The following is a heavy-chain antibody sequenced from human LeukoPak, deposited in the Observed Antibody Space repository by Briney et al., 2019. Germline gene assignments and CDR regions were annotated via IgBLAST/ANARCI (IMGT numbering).Heavy chain of an antibody. CDR3: ARAGTAIDY. Sequence: ASVKVSCKASGYTFIHYAVHWVRQAPGQRLEWMGWINGGDGNTEYSQTFQDRITITRDTFASTTYMELNSLSSEDTAFYYCARAGTAIDYWGRGTLVTVSS. J-gene: IGHJ4*02. D-gene: IGHD3-10*01. V-gene: IGHV1-3*01. CDR1: GYTFIHYA. CDR2: INGGDGNT.